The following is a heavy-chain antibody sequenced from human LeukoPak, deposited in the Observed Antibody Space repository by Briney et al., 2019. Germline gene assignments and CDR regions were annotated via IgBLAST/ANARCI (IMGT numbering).Heavy chain of an antibody. J-gene: IGHJ2*01. V-gene: IGHV4-61*09. CDR1: GGSISSGDDY. D-gene: IGHD2-21*02. Sequence: SQTLSLICTVTGGSISSGDDYWSWIRQPAGKELEWVGHIYSSGSTNYNPSLKSRVTISVDTSKNQFSLNLNSVTAADTAVYYCARGQCGGNCAFALYFDLWGRGTLVTVSS. CDR3: ARGQCGGNCAFALYFDL. CDR2: IYSSGST.